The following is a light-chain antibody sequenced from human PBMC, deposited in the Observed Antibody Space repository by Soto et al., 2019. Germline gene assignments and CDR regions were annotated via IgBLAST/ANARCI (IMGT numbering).Light chain of an antibody. CDR1: NTDVGGYNY. CDR2: EVT. J-gene: IGLJ3*02. CDR3: SSYAGSNVWV. V-gene: IGLV2-8*01. Sequence: QSVLTQPPSASGSPGQSVTISCTGSNTDVGGYNYVSWYQQHPGKAPKVMIYEVTKRPSGVPARFSGSRSGNTASLTVSGLQAEDEADYYCSSYAGSNVWVFGGGTKLTV.